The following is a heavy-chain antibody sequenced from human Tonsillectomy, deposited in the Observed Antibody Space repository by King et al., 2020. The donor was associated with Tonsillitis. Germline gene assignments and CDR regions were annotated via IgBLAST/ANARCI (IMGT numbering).Heavy chain of an antibody. CDR2: ISSNGGST. J-gene: IGHJ3*02. CDR3: VRDSQQPI. V-gene: IGHV3-64*01. CDR1: GFTFSSYA. D-gene: IGHD6-13*01. Sequence: VQLVESGGGLVQPGGSLRLSCAASGFTFSSYAMHWVRQAPGKGLEYVSAISSNGGSTYYANSVKGRFTISRDNSKNTLYLQMGSLRTEDMAVYYCVRDSQQPIWVQGTMVTVSS.